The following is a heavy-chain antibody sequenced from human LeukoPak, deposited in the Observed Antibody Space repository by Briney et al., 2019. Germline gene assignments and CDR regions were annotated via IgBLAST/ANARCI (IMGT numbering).Heavy chain of an antibody. CDR2: IYYSGST. CDR3: GRGRDSSSWYVDY. D-gene: IGHD6-13*01. CDR1: GGSISRYY. Sequence: SETLSLTCTVSGGSISRYYWSWIRQPPGKGLEWIGYIYYSGSTNYNPSLKSRVTISVDTSKNQFSLKLRSVTAADTAVYYCGRGRDSSSWYVDYWGQGTLVTVSS. V-gene: IGHV4-59*01. J-gene: IGHJ4*02.